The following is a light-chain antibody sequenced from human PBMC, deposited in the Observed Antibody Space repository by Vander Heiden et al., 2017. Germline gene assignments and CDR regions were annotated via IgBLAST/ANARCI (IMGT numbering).Light chain of an antibody. V-gene: IGKV3-20*01. CDR1: QSVSSSY. CDR2: GAA. Sequence: ELVLTQPPGPLSLSPGERATPPCRASQSVSSSYLAWYQQKPGQAPRLLIYGAASRATGIPDRFSGSGAGTDFTLTISRLEPEDFAVYYCQQYGSAPYTFGQGTKLEIK. CDR3: QQYGSAPYT. J-gene: IGKJ2*01.